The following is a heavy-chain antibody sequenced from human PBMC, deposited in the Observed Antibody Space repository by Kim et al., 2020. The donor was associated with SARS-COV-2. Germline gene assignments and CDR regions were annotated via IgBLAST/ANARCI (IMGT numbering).Heavy chain of an antibody. CDR1: GFTFSSYG. Sequence: GGSLRLSCAASGFTFSSYGMHWVRQAPGKGLEWVAVIWYYGSNKYYADSVKGRFTISRDNSKNTLYLQMKSLRAEDTAVYYCARGTYYYDSSGYPGGYWGQGTLVTVSS. J-gene: IGHJ4*02. D-gene: IGHD3-22*01. V-gene: IGHV3-33*01. CDR3: ARGTYYYDSSGYPGGY. CDR2: IWYYGSNK.